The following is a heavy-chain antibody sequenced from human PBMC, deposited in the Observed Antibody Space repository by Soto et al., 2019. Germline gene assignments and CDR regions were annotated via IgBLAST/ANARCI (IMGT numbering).Heavy chain of an antibody. D-gene: IGHD1-26*01. CDR1: GFTFSRYA. Sequence: EVQLLESGGGLVQPGGSLRLFCAASGFTFSRYAMSWVRQAPGKGLEWVSAISGSGDSTYYADSVKGRFTISRDNSKNAXYLQMSSLRAEDTAVYYCAKDEVGAVYYYYYGMDVWGQGTTVTVSS. J-gene: IGHJ6*02. V-gene: IGHV3-23*01. CDR2: ISGSGDST. CDR3: AKDEVGAVYYYYYGMDV.